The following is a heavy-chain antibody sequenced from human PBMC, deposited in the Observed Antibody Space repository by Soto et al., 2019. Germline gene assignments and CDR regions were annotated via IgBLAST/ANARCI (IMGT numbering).Heavy chain of an antibody. D-gene: IGHD3-16*01. CDR1: GFTFSNYN. CDR3: ARDRVGLDY. CDR2: ISTTRTTI. Sequence: EVQLVESGGGLVQPGGSRKLSCEASGFTFSNYNMNWVRQAPGKGLEWLAYISTTRTTIYYADSVKGLFTIARDNVKSSLYLYMNSLRDEDTAVYYCARDRVGLDYWGQGTLVTVSS. V-gene: IGHV3-48*02. J-gene: IGHJ4*02.